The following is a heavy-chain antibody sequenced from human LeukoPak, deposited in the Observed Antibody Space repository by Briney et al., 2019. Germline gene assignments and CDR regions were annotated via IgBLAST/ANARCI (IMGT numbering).Heavy chain of an antibody. CDR2: IKQDGSEK. D-gene: IGHD4-17*01. V-gene: IGHV3-7*01. CDR3: ARVGDGDYDY. CDR1: GFNFSSYW. Sequence: GGSLRLSCAASGFNFSSYWMSWVRQAPGKGLEWVANIKQDGSEKYYVDSVKGRFTISRDNAKNSLYLQMNSLRAEDTAVYYCARVGDGDYDYWGQGTLVTVSS. J-gene: IGHJ4*02.